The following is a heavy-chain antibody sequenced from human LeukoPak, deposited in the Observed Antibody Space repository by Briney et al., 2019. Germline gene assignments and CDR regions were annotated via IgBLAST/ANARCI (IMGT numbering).Heavy chain of an antibody. CDR3: ARDYCSGGSCFTDY. Sequence: PGGSLRLSCAASGFTVSSNYMSWVRQAPGKGLEWVSVIYSGGSTYYADSEKGRFTISRDNSKNTLYLQMNSLRAEDTAVYYCARDYCSGGSCFTDYWGQGTLVTVSS. CDR2: IYSGGST. CDR1: GFTVSSNY. V-gene: IGHV3-53*01. D-gene: IGHD2-15*01. J-gene: IGHJ4*02.